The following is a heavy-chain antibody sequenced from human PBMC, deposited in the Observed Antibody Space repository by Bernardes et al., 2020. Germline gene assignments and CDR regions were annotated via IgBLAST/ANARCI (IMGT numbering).Heavy chain of an antibody. CDR1: GFTFSSHW. Sequence: GGSLRLSCAASGFTFSSHWMSWVRQAPGKGLEWVANITQDGSEKYYVDSVKGRFTISRDNAKNSLYLQMNSLRAEDTAVYYCAGQQVAAAGILSEYYFDCLGQGTLVTVSS. CDR2: ITQDGSEK. J-gene: IGHJ4*02. CDR3: AGQQVAAAGILSEYYFDC. D-gene: IGHD6-13*01. V-gene: IGHV3-7*01.